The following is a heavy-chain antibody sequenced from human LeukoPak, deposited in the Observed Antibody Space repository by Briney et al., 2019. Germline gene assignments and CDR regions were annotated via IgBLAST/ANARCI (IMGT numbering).Heavy chain of an antibody. Sequence: AGRSLRLSCAASGFTFSSYGMHWVRQAPAKGLEWVAFIRYDGSNKYYADSVKGRFTISRDNSKNTLYLQMNSLRAEDTAVYYCAKDGEYYYGSGSYYSDAFDIWGQGTMVTVSS. V-gene: IGHV3-30*02. CDR1: GFTFSSYG. D-gene: IGHD3-10*01. J-gene: IGHJ3*02. CDR2: IRYDGSNK. CDR3: AKDGEYYYGSGSYYSDAFDI.